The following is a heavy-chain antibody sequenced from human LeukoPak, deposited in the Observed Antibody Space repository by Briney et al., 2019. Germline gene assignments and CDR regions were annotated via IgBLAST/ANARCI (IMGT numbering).Heavy chain of an antibody. V-gene: IGHV3-23*01. CDR3: AKDSTLEYSSGWYGY. CDR2: ISGSGGST. CDR1: GFTFSSYA. D-gene: IGHD6-19*01. J-gene: IGHJ4*02. Sequence: PGGSLRLSRAASGFTFSSYAMSWVRQAPGKGLEWVSAISGSGGSTYYADSVKGRFTISRDNSKNTLYLQMNSLRAEDTAVYYCAKDSTLEYSSGWYGYWGQGTLVTVSS.